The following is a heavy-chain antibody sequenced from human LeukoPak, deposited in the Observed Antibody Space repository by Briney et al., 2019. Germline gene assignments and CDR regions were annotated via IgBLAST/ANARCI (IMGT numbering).Heavy chain of an antibody. J-gene: IGHJ4*02. CDR1: GFTVSSNY. CDR2: IYSGGSI. Sequence: GGSLRLSCAASGFTVSSNYMSWVRQAPGKGLEWVSVIYSGGSIYYADSVKGRFTISRDNSKNTLYLQMNSLRAEDTAVYHCARVDSATGTFDCWGQGTLVTVSS. D-gene: IGHD1-1*01. V-gene: IGHV3-53*01. CDR3: ARVDSATGTFDC.